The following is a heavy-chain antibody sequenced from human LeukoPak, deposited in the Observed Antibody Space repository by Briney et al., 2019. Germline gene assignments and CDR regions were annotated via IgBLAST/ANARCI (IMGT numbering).Heavy chain of an antibody. V-gene: IGHV3-33*01. CDR2: IWYDGSNK. CDR1: GFTFSSYG. J-gene: IGHJ4*02. D-gene: IGHD3-9*01. Sequence: GRSLRLSCAASGFTFSSYGMHWVRQAPAKGLEWVAVIWYDGSNKYYADSVKGRFTISRDNSKNTLYLQMNSLRAEDTAVYYCARANYDSLTGHKRDYFDYWGQGTLVTVSS. CDR3: ARANYDSLTGHKRDYFDY.